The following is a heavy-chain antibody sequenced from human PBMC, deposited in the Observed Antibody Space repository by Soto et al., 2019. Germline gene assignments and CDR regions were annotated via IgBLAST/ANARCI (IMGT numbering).Heavy chain of an antibody. Sequence: ASVKASCKASGYSFTKYGISWVRQAAGQGLEWMGCISGHNGNTNYAQSLQGRATMTTDTSTSTAYMELRSLRADDTAVYYCARDYYASWSPRSPFFYLGQGNLCTLSP. CDR1: GYSFTKYG. J-gene: IGHJ4*02. CDR2: ISGHNGNT. V-gene: IGHV1-18*01. CDR3: ARDYYASWSPRSPFFY. D-gene: IGHD3-10*01.